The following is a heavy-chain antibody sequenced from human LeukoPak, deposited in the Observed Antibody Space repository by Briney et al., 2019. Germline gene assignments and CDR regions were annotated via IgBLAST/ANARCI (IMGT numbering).Heavy chain of an antibody. D-gene: IGHD2-2*03. CDR3: ARDLDIVVVPAAIAY. V-gene: IGHV1-46*01. J-gene: IGHJ4*02. Sequence: ASVKVSCKASGYTFTSYYMHWVRQAPGQGLEWMGIINPSGGSTSYAQKFQGRVTMTRDTSTSTVYMELSSLRSDDTAVYYCARDLDIVVVPAAIAYWGQGTLVTVSS. CDR2: INPSGGST. CDR1: GYTFTSYY.